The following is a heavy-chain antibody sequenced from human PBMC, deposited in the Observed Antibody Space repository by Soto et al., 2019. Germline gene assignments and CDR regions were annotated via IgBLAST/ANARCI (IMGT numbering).Heavy chain of an antibody. D-gene: IGHD3-3*01. CDR3: AREGGDDLWSGSRWFDP. J-gene: IGHJ5*02. V-gene: IGHV1-46*01. CDR1: GYTFTSYY. Sequence: ASVTVSCKASGYTFTSYYMHWVRQAPGQGLEWMGIINPSRGNTSYAQKSQGRVTMTRDTSTSTVYMELSSLRSEDTAGYYCAREGGDDLWSGSRWFDPWGQGTLVTVSS. CDR2: INPSRGNT.